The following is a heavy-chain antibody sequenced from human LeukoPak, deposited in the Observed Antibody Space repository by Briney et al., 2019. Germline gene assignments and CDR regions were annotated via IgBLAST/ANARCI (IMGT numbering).Heavy chain of an antibody. V-gene: IGHV1-69*13. CDR2: IIPIFRTT. J-gene: IGHJ4*02. CDR1: GGAFTNYA. D-gene: IGHD6-19*01. CDR3: ARGSRTGWYYFDY. Sequence: ASVKVSCKASGGAFTNYAFSWVRQAPGQGLEWMGGIIPIFRTTNYARKFQGRLTITADESTSTVYMELRSLRSDDTAVYYCARGSRTGWYYFDYWGQGTLVTISS.